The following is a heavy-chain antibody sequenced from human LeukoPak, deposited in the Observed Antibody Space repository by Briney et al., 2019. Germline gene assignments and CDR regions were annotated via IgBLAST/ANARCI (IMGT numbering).Heavy chain of an antibody. CDR1: GFTFSSYA. CDR3: AKDREKSGLRYFDWLLLGY. CDR2: ISGSGGST. J-gene: IGHJ4*02. V-gene: IGHV3-23*01. Sequence: GGSLRLSCAASGFTFSSYAMSWVRQAPGKGLEWVSAISGSGGSTYYADSVKGRFTISRDNSKNTLYLQMNSLRAEDTAVYYCAKDREKSGLRYFDWLLLGYWGQGTLVTVSS. D-gene: IGHD3-9*01.